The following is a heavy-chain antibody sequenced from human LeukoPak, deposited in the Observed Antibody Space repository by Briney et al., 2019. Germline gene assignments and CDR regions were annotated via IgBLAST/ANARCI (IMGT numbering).Heavy chain of an antibody. J-gene: IGHJ5*02. V-gene: IGHV3-23*01. CDR3: AKVPAVAGKKNWFDP. Sequence: GGSLRLSCAVAGFTFSNYPMSWVRQAPGKGLEWVSAISGGGTFYADSVKGRFTISRDNSKNTLYLQIDSLRAEDTAVYYCAKVPAVAGKKNWFDPWGLGTLVTVSS. D-gene: IGHD6-19*01. CDR2: ISGGGT. CDR1: GFTFSNYP.